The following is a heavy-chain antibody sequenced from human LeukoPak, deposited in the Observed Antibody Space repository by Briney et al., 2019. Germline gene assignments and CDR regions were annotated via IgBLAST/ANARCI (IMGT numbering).Heavy chain of an antibody. CDR2: INHSGST. D-gene: IGHD3-22*01. V-gene: IGHV4-34*01. Sequence: SETLSLTCAVYGGSFSGYYWSWIRQPPGKGVEWSGEINHSGSTNYNPSLKSRVTISVDTSKNQFSLKLSSLPAADTAVYYCARGASGDYDSSGHEIRPPIWGQGTMVTVSS. J-gene: IGHJ3*02. CDR1: GGSFSGYY. CDR3: ARGASGDYDSSGHEIRPPI.